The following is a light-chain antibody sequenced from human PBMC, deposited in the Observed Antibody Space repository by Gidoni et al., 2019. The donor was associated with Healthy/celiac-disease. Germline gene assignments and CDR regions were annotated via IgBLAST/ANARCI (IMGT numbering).Light chain of an antibody. V-gene: IGKV3-11*01. Sequence: DIVFTQSPATLSLSPGERATLSCRASQSVSSYLAWSQQKPGQAPRLLIYDASNRATGIPARFSGSGSGTDFTLTISSLEPEDFAVYYCQQRSNWPPRITFGQGTRLEIK. J-gene: IGKJ5*01. CDR1: QSVSSY. CDR3: QQRSNWPPRIT. CDR2: DAS.